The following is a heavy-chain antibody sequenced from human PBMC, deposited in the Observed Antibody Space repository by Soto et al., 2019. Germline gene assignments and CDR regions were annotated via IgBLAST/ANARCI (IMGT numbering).Heavy chain of an antibody. CDR2: FDPEDGET. CDR1: GYTLTELS. CDR3: ATEVRLLSGYQLMGY. D-gene: IGHD3-22*01. Sequence: ASVKVSCKVSGYTLTELSMHWVRQAPGKGLEWMGGFDPEDGETIYAQKFQGRVTMTEDTSTDTAYMELSSLRSEDTAVYYCATEVRLLSGYQLMGYGGQGTLVTVSS. J-gene: IGHJ4*02. V-gene: IGHV1-24*01.